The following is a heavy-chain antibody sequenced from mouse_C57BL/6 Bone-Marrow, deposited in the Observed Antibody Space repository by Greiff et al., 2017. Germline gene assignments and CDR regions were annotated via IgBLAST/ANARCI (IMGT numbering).Heavy chain of an antibody. J-gene: IGHJ3*01. CDR1: EYEFPSHD. CDR2: INSDGGST. CDR3: ATDSSGTGAWFAD. Sequence: EVQVVESGGGLVQPGESLKLSCESNEYEFPSHDMSWVRKTPEKRLELVAAINSDGGSTSYPDPMERRFIISRDNTKKTLYLQMSSLRSEDTALYYCATDSSGTGAWFADWGQGTLVTVSA. D-gene: IGHD3-2*02. V-gene: IGHV5-2*01.